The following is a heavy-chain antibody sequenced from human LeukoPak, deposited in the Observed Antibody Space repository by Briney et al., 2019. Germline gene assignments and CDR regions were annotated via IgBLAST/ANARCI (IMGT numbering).Heavy chain of an antibody. CDR3: AGASIAVAGSYFDY. J-gene: IGHJ4*02. CDR1: GFTVSSNY. CDR2: IYSGGST. D-gene: IGHD6-19*01. Sequence: QSGGSLRLSCAASGFTVSSNYMSWVRQAPGKGLEWVSVIYSGGSTYYADSVKGRFTTSRDNSKNTLYLQMNSLRAEDTAVYYCAGASIAVAGSYFDYWGQGTLVTVSS. V-gene: IGHV3-66*01.